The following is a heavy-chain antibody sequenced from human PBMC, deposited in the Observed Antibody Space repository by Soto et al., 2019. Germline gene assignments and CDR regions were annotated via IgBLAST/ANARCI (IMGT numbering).Heavy chain of an antibody. J-gene: IGHJ4*02. D-gene: IGHD3-22*01. Sequence: GGSLRLSSAASGFTFSNYGMHWVRQAPGKGLEWVAVMWFDGKHQYYADSVKGRFTTSRDNSKNTLYLQMNSLRADDTALYYCARWTYYDSSGYYYVFDYWGQGTLVTVSS. CDR1: GFTFSNYG. CDR2: MWFDGKHQ. CDR3: ARWTYYDSSGYYYVFDY. V-gene: IGHV3-33*01.